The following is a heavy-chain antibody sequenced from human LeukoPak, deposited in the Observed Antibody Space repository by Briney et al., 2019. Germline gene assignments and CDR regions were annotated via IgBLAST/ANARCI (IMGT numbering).Heavy chain of an antibody. CDR3: ATNRGYRSSGRSGGFFVY. V-gene: IGHV1-24*01. CDR2: FDSENNKM. J-gene: IGHJ4*02. CDR1: EYSLSDLS. D-gene: IGHD6-19*01. Sequence: ASVKVSCKISEYSLSDLSIHWVREAPGEGLEWMGGFDSENNKMVYSQKFQGRVTMTEDTSADTAYMELTSLRSEETAVYFCATNRGYRSSGRSGGFFVYWGQETLVIVAS.